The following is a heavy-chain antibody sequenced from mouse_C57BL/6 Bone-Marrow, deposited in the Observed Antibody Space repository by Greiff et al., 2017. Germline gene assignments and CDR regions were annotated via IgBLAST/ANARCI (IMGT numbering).Heavy chain of an antibody. CDR3: AREGPITTVDLYYFDY. CDR1: GYTFTSYW. D-gene: IGHD1-1*01. Sequence: QVQLQQPGAELVRPGSSVKLSCKASGYTFTSYWMHWVKQRPIQGLEWIGNIDPSDSETHYNQKFKDKATLTVDKSSSTAYMQLSSLTSEDSAVYYCAREGPITTVDLYYFDYWGQGTTLTVSS. CDR2: IDPSDSET. V-gene: IGHV1-52*01. J-gene: IGHJ2*01.